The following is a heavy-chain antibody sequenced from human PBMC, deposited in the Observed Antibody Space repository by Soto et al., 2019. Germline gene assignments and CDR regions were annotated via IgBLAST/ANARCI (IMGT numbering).Heavy chain of an antibody. CDR2: IYYSGST. CDR3: AKEKAGGLDY. V-gene: IGHV4-31*03. J-gene: IGHJ4*02. D-gene: IGHD3-10*01. CDR1: GGSISSGGYY. Sequence: SETLSLTCTVSGGSISSGGYYWSWIRQHPGKGLEWIGYIYYSGSTYYNPSLKSRVTISVHTSKNQFSLKLSSVTAADTAVYYCAKEKAGGLDYWGQGTLVSASS.